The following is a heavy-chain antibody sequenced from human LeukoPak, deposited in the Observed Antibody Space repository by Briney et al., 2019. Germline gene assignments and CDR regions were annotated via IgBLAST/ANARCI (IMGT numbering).Heavy chain of an antibody. J-gene: IGHJ6*02. V-gene: IGHV3-23*01. CDR1: GFTFGKYW. CDR2: IGGGGTT. Sequence: GGSLRLSCVASGFTFGKYWMSWIRQAPGKGLEWVSSIGGGGTTSYADSVKSRFTISRDLSKITVYLQMNSLRAEDTAVYYCAQDRGARYPFGMDVWGQGTTVTVSS. CDR3: AQDRGARYPFGMDV. D-gene: IGHD2-2*01.